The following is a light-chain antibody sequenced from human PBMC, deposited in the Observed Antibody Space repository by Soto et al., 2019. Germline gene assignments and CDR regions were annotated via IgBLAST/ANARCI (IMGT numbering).Light chain of an antibody. CDR1: SSDVGGYNY. CDR3: SSYTSSSTLGV. J-gene: IGLJ1*01. Sequence: QRVRNRPASVSGSPGQSITLSCTGTSSDVGGYNYVSWYQQHPGKAPKLMIYDVSNRPSGVSNRFSGSKSGNTASLTIPGLQAEDEADYYCSSYTSSSTLGVFGTGTKVTVL. V-gene: IGLV2-14*01. CDR2: DVS.